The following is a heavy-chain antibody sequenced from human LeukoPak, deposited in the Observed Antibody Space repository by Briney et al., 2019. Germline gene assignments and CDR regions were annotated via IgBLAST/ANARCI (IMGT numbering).Heavy chain of an antibody. D-gene: IGHD1-26*01. V-gene: IGHV3-74*01. J-gene: IGHJ4*02. Sequence: GGSLRLSCAASGFTFSNYWMHWVRQAPGKGLVWVSRISSDGSGTNYADSVKGRFTISRDNAKNILYLQMNSLRVEDTAVYYCTRDLGGATWGEWNYWGQGTLVTVSS. CDR3: TRDLGGATWGEWNY. CDR1: GFTFSNYW. CDR2: ISSDGSGT.